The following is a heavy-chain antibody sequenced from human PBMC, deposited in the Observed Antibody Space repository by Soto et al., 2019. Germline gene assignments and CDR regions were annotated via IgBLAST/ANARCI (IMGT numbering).Heavy chain of an antibody. V-gene: IGHV3-9*01. J-gene: IGHJ6*02. CDR1: GFTFDDYA. D-gene: IGHD3-10*01. CDR3: AKDRGMVRSYYYGMDV. CDR2: ISWNSGSI. Sequence: EVQLVESGGGLVQPGRSLRLSCAASGFTFDDYAMHWVRQAPGKGLEWVSGISWNSGSIGYADSVKGRFTISRDNAKNSLYLQMNSLRAEDTALYYCAKDRGMVRSYYYGMDVWGQGTTVTVSS.